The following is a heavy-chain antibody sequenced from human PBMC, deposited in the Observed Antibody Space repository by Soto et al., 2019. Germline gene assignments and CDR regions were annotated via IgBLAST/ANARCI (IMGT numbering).Heavy chain of an antibody. J-gene: IGHJ6*02. D-gene: IGHD6-13*01. CDR3: AREPAAAGRYYYYGMDV. CDR1: GDSVSSNSAA. V-gene: IGHV6-1*01. CDR2: TYYRSKWYN. Sequence: PSQTLSLTGAISGDSVSSNSAAWNWIRQSPSRGLEWLGRTYYRSKWYNDYAVSVKSRITINPDTSKNQFSLQLNSVTPEDTAVYYCAREPAAAGRYYYYGMDVWGHGTTVTVSS.